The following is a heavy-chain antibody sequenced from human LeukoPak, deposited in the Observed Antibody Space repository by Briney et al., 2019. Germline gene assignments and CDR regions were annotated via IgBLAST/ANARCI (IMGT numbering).Heavy chain of an antibody. J-gene: IGHJ6*02. D-gene: IGHD2-15*01. Sequence: ASVKVSCKASGYTFTSFDMHWVRQAPGQGLEWMGIINPSDGNTRYAQKFQGGVTMTRDTSTSIVYMELSSLRSEDTAVYYCARDGGYCSGGSCYSRPAYYYGMDVWGQGTTVTVSS. CDR3: ARDGGYCSGGSCYSRPAYYYGMDV. CDR1: GYTFTSFD. V-gene: IGHV1-46*01. CDR2: INPSDGNT.